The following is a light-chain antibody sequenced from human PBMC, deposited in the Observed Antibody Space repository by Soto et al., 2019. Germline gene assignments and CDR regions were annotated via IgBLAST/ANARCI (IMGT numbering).Light chain of an antibody. Sequence: DIQMTHSPSSLSASVGDTVTITCRASQNIDMYLNWYQQRPGKAPKVLISGASNLQSGVPSRFSGSGSGTDFTLTISSLQPEDFATYYCLQDYNYPWTFGQGTKVDIK. CDR3: LQDYNYPWT. CDR1: QNIDMY. J-gene: IGKJ1*01. V-gene: IGKV1-39*01. CDR2: GAS.